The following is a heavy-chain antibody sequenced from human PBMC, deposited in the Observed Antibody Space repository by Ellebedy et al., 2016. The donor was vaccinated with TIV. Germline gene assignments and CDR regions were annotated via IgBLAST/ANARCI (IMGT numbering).Heavy chain of an antibody. J-gene: IGHJ2*01. Sequence: MPSETLSLTCTVSGGSISSYYWSRIRQPPGKGLEWIGYIYYSGSTNYNPSLKSRVTISVDTSKNQFSLKLSSVTAADTAVYYCARHEPYWYFDLWGRGTLVTVSS. CDR3: ARHEPYWYFDL. CDR2: IYYSGST. V-gene: IGHV4-59*08. CDR1: GGSISSYY.